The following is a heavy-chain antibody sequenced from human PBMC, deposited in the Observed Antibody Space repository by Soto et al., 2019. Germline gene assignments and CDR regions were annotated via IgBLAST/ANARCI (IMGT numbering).Heavy chain of an antibody. Sequence: TSETLSLTCTVSGGSISSGGYYWSWIRQHPGKGLEWIGYIYYSGSTYYNPSLKSRVTISVDTSKNQFSLKLSSVTAADTAVYYCARDQGTAMGFDYWGQGTLVTVSS. CDR1: GGSISSGGYY. CDR3: ARDQGTAMGFDY. J-gene: IGHJ4*02. CDR2: IYYSGST. D-gene: IGHD5-18*01. V-gene: IGHV4-31*03.